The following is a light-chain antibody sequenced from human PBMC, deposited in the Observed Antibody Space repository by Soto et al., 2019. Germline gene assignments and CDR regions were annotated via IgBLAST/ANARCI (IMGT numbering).Light chain of an antibody. CDR3: QHDNNWPLT. Sequence: EVVMTQSPATLSVSPGERATLSCRASQSVTSRLAWYQQKPGQAPRLLIYGASARATGIPARFSGSGSGTEFTLTINSLQSEDFEVYYCQHDNNWPLTFGGGTKVDIK. V-gene: IGKV3-15*01. J-gene: IGKJ4*01. CDR1: QSVTSR. CDR2: GAS.